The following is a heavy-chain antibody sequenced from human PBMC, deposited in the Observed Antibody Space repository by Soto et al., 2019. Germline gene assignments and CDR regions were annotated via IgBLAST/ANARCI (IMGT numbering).Heavy chain of an antibody. J-gene: IGHJ6*02. Sequence: QVHLVQSGAEVRKPGASVKVSCKTSGYNFRSYGVSWVRQAPGQGLEWLGWISPYTDQTDYAQKFQGRLTMTTDTSTSTFYMDLRSLTSDDTAVYYWARDYHLGPRHGYGIDVWGQGTTVIVSS. CDR2: ISPYTDQT. D-gene: IGHD3-3*02. V-gene: IGHV1-18*01. CDR3: ARDYHLGPRHGYGIDV. CDR1: GYNFRSYG.